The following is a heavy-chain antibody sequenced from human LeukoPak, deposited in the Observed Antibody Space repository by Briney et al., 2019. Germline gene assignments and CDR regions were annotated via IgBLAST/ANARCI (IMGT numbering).Heavy chain of an antibody. D-gene: IGHD1-1*01. J-gene: IGHJ4*02. CDR2: IYYSGST. V-gene: IGHV4-61*01. Sequence: SSETLSLTCTVSGGSVSSGSYYWSWIRQPPGKGLEWVGYIYYSGSTNYSPSLKSRVTISVDTSKNQFSLKLSSVTAADTAVYYCARRQGSHDVFDYWGQGTLVTVSS. CDR3: ARRQGSHDVFDY. CDR1: GGSVSSGSYY.